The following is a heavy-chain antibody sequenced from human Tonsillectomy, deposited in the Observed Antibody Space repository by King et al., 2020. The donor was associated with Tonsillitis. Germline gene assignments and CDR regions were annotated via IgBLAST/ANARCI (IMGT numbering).Heavy chain of an antibody. CDR1: GFTFSSYW. V-gene: IGHV3-7*01. D-gene: IGHD2-15*01. CDR2: IKQDGSEK. CDR3: ASQGDVVVGATAPLYYYGMDV. Sequence: VQLVESGGGLVQPGGSLRLSCAASGFTFSSYWMSWVRQVPGKGLEWVANIKQDGSEKYYVDSVKGRFTISRDNAKNSLYLQMNSLRAEDTAVYYCASQGDVVVGATAPLYYYGMDVWDQGTTVTVSS. J-gene: IGHJ6*02.